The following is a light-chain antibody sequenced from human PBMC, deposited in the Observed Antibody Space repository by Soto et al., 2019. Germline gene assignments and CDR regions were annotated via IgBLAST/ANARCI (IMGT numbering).Light chain of an antibody. V-gene: IGKV1-39*01. J-gene: IGKJ2*01. Sequence: DIQMTQSPSSLSASVGDRVTITCRAGQSISTYLHWYQQKPGKAPKLLIYAASNLQSGVPSRFSGGGSGTHFTLTINSLQPEDSATYFCQQSYSTPPEYTFGRGTKVEI. CDR2: AAS. CDR3: QQSYSTPPEYT. CDR1: QSISTY.